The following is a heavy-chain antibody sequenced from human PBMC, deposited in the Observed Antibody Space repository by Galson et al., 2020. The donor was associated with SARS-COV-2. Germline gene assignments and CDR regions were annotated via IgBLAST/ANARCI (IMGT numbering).Heavy chain of an antibody. J-gene: IGHJ4*02. D-gene: IGHD7-27*01. V-gene: IGHV3-33*01. Sequence: GGSLRLSCAASGFTFNKFNMHWVRQAPGTGLEWVTLIWMDGSKIYYADSVKGRFTISRDNSKSTLYLQMNSLRAEDTAVYYCARENWGSSDYWGQGTLVTVSS. CDR2: IWMDGSKI. CDR3: ARENWGSSDY. CDR1: GFTFNKFN.